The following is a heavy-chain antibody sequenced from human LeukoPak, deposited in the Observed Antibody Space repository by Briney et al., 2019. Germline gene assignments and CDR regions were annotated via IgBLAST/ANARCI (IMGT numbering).Heavy chain of an antibody. J-gene: IGHJ4*02. Sequence: SETLSLTCTVSGGSISSYYWSWIRQPPGKGLEWIGYIYYSGSTNYSPSLKSRVTISVDTSKNQFSLKLTSVTAADTAVYYCARGDNYGLTYFFDYWGQGTLVTVSS. CDR3: ARGDNYGLTYFFDY. D-gene: IGHD5-24*01. CDR1: GGSISSYY. V-gene: IGHV4-59*01. CDR2: IYYSGST.